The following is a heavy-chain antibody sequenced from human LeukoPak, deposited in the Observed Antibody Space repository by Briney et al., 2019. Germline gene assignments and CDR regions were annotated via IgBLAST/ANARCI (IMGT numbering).Heavy chain of an antibody. V-gene: IGHV4-34*01. Sequence: SETLSLTCAVYGGSFSGYYWSWIRQPPGKGLEWIGEINHSGNTNYNPSLKSRVTISVDTSNNHFSLKLSSLTAADTAVYYCARHARGSPYDYFDYWARESWSPSPQ. D-gene: IGHD6-6*01. CDR2: INHSGNT. CDR1: GGSFSGYY. CDR3: ARHARGSPYDYFDY. J-gene: IGHJ4*02.